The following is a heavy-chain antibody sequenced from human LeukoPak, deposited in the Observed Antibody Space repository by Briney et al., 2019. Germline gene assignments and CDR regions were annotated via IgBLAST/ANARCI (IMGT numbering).Heavy chain of an antibody. CDR1: GGSFSGYY. J-gene: IGHJ4*01. D-gene: IGHD6-13*01. Sequence: KTSETLSLTCAVYGGSFSGYYWSWIRQPPGKELEWIGEINHSGSTNYNPSLKSRVTISVDTSKNQFSLKLSSVTAADTAEYYCAKVGYSSSWRTDYWGQGTLVTVSS. CDR3: AKVGYSSSWRTDY. CDR2: INHSGST. V-gene: IGHV4-34*01.